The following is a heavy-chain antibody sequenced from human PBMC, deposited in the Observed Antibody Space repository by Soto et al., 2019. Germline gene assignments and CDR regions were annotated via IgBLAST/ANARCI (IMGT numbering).Heavy chain of an antibody. J-gene: IGHJ6*02. D-gene: IGHD6-6*01. CDR2: INPNSGGT. CDR1: GYTFTGYY. CDR3: AREGPVWTASIAALSGPYYYYYGMDV. V-gene: IGHV1-2*04. Sequence: ASVKVSCKASGYTFTGYYMHWVRQAPGQGLEWMGWINPNSGGTNYAQKFQGWVTMTRDTSISTAYMELSRLRSDDTAVYYCAREGPVWTASIAALSGPYYYYYGMDVWGQGTTVTVSS.